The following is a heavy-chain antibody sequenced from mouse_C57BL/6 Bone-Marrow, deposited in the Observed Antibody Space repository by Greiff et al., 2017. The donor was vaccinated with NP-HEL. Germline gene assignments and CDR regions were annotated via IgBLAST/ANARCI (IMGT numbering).Heavy chain of an antibody. V-gene: IGHV5-17*01. CDR3: AREGVLITTVVAPYYAMDY. D-gene: IGHD1-1*01. J-gene: IGHJ4*01. CDR1: GFTFSDYG. CDR2: ISSGSSTI. Sequence: EVQRVESGGGLVKPGGSLKLSCAASGFTFSDYGMHWVRQAPEKGLEWVAYISSGSSTIYYADTVKGRFTISRDNAKNTLFLQMTSRRSEDTAMYYCAREGVLITTVVAPYYAMDYWGQGTSVTVSS.